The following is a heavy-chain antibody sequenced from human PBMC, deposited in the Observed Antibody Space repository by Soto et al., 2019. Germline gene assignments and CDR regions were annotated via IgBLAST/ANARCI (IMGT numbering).Heavy chain of an antibody. V-gene: IGHV4-34*01. CDR1: GWSFSGYY. Sequence: QVQLQQWGAGPLRPLETLSRTCGVSGWSFSGYYWAWIRQSPGEGLEWIGEINDRGSINYNPSLKSRVSISVDTSKNHYSLHLRSVTAADTAVYYCARESNDILTGPPWVWYFDLWGRGTLLTVSS. D-gene: IGHD3-9*01. CDR3: ARESNDILTGPPWVWYFDL. CDR2: INDRGSI. J-gene: IGHJ2*01.